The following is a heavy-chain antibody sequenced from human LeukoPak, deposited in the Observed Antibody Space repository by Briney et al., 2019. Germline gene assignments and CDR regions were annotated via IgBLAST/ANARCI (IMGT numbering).Heavy chain of an antibody. J-gene: IGHJ3*02. CDR3: ASEEFGELLRAFDI. D-gene: IGHD3-10*01. Sequence: ASVKVSCKASGYTFTSYYMHWLRQAPGQGLEWVGIINPSGGSTSYAQKFQGRVTMTRDTSTSTVYMELSSLRSEDTAVYYCASEEFGELLRAFDIWGQGTMVTVSS. CDR2: INPSGGST. V-gene: IGHV1-46*01. CDR1: GYTFTSYY.